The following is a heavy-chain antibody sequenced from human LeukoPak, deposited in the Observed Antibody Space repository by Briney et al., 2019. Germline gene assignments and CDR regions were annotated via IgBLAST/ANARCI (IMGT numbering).Heavy chain of an antibody. V-gene: IGHV5-51*01. CDR2: IYPGDSDT. J-gene: IGHJ3*02. D-gene: IGHD3-22*01. CDR3: ATPQKYYYDSSGPTWAFDI. CDR1: GYSFSSYW. Sequence: PGESLKISCKGSGYSFSSYWIGWVRQMPGKGLEWMGIIYPGDSDTRYSPSFQGQVTISADKSISTAYLQWSSLKASDTAMYYCATPQKYYYDSSGPTWAFDIWGQGTMVTVSS.